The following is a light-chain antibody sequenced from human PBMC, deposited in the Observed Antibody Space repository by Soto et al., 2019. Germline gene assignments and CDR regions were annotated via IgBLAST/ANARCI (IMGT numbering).Light chain of an antibody. CDR1: QSVSGN. Sequence: EIVMTQSPATLSVSPGERATLSCRASQSVSGNLARYQQKPGQAPRLLIYAASTRAPGIPARFSGNGSGTEFTPTISSLQSEDFAVYYCQQYNNWPPLTFGGGTTVEIK. J-gene: IGKJ4*01. CDR2: AAS. V-gene: IGKV3-15*01. CDR3: QQYNNWPPLT.